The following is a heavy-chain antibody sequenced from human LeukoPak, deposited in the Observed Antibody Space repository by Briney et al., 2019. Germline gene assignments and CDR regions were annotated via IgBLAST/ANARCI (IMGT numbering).Heavy chain of an antibody. CDR3: ARATKVRGVRPYYMDV. CDR2: INPNSGGT. CDR1: GYTFTGYY. Sequence: GASVKVSLKASGYTFTGYYLHLVRQPPGQGLEWMGWINPNSGGTNYAQKFQGRGTMTRDTSISTAYMELSRLRSDDTAVYYCARATKVRGVRPYYMDVWGKGTTVTISS. V-gene: IGHV1-2*02. J-gene: IGHJ6*03. D-gene: IGHD3-10*01.